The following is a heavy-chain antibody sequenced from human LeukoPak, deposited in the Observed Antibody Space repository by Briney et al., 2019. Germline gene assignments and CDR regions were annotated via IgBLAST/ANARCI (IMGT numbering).Heavy chain of an antibody. D-gene: IGHD3-9*01. Sequence: PSGTLSLTCAVSGGSISSSNWWSWVRQPPGKGLEWIGEIYHSGSTNYNPSLKSRVTISVDKSKNQFSLKLSSVTAADTAVYYCARGGNYDILTGYYNVADFDYWGQGTLVTVSS. V-gene: IGHV4-4*02. J-gene: IGHJ4*02. CDR2: IYHSGST. CDR1: GGSISSSNW. CDR3: ARGGNYDILTGYYNVADFDY.